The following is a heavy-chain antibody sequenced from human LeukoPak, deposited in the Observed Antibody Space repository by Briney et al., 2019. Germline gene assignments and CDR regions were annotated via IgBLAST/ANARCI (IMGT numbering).Heavy chain of an antibody. D-gene: IGHD1-26*01. CDR2: VSGVSNFI. J-gene: IGHJ4*02. CDR1: GFDFSAYT. Sequence: GGSLRLSCAASGFDFSAYTMAWVRQAPGRGLEWVSSVSGVSNFIYYADSVRGRFTISRDNAKNSLFLQMNSLRVEDTAIYYCAKDHWFAVGNPDRDAVYNLDYWGRGTLVTVSS. CDR3: AKDHWFAVGNPDRDAVYNLDY. V-gene: IGHV3-21*01.